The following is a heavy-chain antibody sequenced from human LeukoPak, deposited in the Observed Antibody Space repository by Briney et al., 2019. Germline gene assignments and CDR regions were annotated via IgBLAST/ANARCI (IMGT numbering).Heavy chain of an antibody. CDR2: INPNSGGT. Sequence: GASVKVSCKASGYTFTGYYMHWVRQAPGQGLEWMGWINPNSGGTNYAQKFQGRVTMTRDTSITTAHMELSRLRSDDTAVCYCAREFLAGNNWFDPWGQGTLVTVSS. V-gene: IGHV1-2*02. CDR1: GYTFTGYY. CDR3: AREFLAGNNWFDP. J-gene: IGHJ5*02. D-gene: IGHD1-1*01.